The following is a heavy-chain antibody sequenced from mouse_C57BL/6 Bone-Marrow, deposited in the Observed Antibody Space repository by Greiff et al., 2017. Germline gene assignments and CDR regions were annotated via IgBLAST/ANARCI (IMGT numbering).Heavy chain of an antibody. CDR3: ASPLYYDSSFWFAY. CDR2: IYPGDGDT. D-gene: IGHD1-1*01. J-gene: IGHJ3*01. V-gene: IGHV1-82*01. CDR1: GYAFSSSW. Sequence: VQLMESGPELVKPGASVKISCKASGYAFSSSWMNWVKQRPGKGLEWIGRIYPGDGDTNYNGKFKGKATLTADKSSSTAYMQLSSLTSEDSAVYFCASPLYYDSSFWFAYWGQGTLVTVSA.